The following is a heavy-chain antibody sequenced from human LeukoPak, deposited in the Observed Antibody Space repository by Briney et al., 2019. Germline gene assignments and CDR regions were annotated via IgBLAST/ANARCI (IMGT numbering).Heavy chain of an antibody. J-gene: IGHJ4*02. Sequence: GGSLRLSCAASGFTFTSYSMNWVRQAPGKGLEWVSYISGSSSTTLHADSVKGRFTISRDNAKNSLYLQMNSLRDEDTAVYYCARDRNWGFDYWGQGTLVTVSS. CDR2: ISGSSSTT. CDR3: ARDRNWGFDY. CDR1: GFTFTSYS. D-gene: IGHD7-27*01. V-gene: IGHV3-48*02.